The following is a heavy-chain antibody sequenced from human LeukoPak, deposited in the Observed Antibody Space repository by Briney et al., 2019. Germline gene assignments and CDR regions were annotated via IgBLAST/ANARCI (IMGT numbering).Heavy chain of an antibody. D-gene: IGHD3-9*01. CDR3: AKVGGLTYYYYYYMDV. V-gene: IGHV3-30*02. J-gene: IGHJ6*03. Sequence: GGSLTLSCAASGFTFSSYGMHWVRQAPGKGLEWVAFIRYDGSNKYYADSVKGRFTISRDNSKNTLYLQMNSLRAEDTAVYYCAKVGGLTYYYYYYMDVWGKGTTVTISS. CDR2: IRYDGSNK. CDR1: GFTFSSYG.